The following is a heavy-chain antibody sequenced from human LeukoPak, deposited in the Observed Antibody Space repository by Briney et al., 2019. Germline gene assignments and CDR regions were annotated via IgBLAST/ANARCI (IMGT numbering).Heavy chain of an antibody. CDR2: ISGSGGST. CDR3: ASGGYSYGYGVFDY. J-gene: IGHJ4*02. V-gene: IGHV3-23*01. Sequence: GGSLRLSCAASGFTFSSYAMSWVRQAPRKGLEWVSAISGSGGSTYYADSVKGRFTISRDNSKNTLYLQMNSLRAEDTAVYYCASGGYSYGYGVFDYWGQGTLVTVSS. CDR1: GFTFSSYA. D-gene: IGHD5-18*01.